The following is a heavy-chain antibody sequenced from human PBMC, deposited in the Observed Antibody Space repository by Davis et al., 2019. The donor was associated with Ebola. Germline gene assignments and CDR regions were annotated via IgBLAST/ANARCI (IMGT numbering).Heavy chain of an antibody. CDR3: ARGRRRPQWLAYDY. CDR1: GGSFSGYY. V-gene: IGHV4-34*01. D-gene: IGHD6-19*01. Sequence: PGGSLRLSCAVYGGSFSGYYWSWIRQPPGKGLEWIGEINHSGSTNYNPSLKSRVTISVDTSKNQFSLKLSSVTAADTAVYYCARGRRRPQWLAYDYWGQGTLVTVSS. CDR2: INHSGST. J-gene: IGHJ4*02.